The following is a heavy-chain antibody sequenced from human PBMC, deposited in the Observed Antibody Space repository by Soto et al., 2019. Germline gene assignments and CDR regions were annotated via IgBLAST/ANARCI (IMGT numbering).Heavy chain of an antibody. CDR1: GYTFTGYY. J-gene: IGHJ4*02. V-gene: IGHV1-2*04. Sequence: ASVKVSCKASGYTFTGYYMHWVRQAPGQGLEWKGWINPNSGGTNYAQKFQGWVTMTRDTSISTAYMELSRLRSDDTAVYYCARGPSITFGGVIVFQLFDYWGQGTLVTVSS. CDR2: INPNSGGT. CDR3: ARGPSITFGGVIVFQLFDY. D-gene: IGHD3-16*02.